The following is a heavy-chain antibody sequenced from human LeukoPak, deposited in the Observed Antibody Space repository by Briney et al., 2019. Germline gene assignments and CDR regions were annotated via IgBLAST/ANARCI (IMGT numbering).Heavy chain of an antibody. J-gene: IGHJ6*02. CDR1: GGSISSSSYY. CDR3: VTGYCSSTSCYGPPYYYYYYGMDV. CDR2: IYYSGSI. D-gene: IGHD2-2*01. Sequence: SETLSLTCTVSGGSISSSSYYWGWIRQPPGKGLEWIGSIYYSGSIYYNPSLKSRVTISVDTSKNQFSLKLSSVTAADTAVYYGVTGYCSSTSCYGPPYYYYYYGMDVWGQGTTVTVSS. V-gene: IGHV4-39*01.